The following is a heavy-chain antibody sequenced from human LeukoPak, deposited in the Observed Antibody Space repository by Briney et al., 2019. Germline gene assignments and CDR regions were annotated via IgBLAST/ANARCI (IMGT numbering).Heavy chain of an antibody. CDR1: GGSFSGYY. CDR3: ARGGYYYDSSGYRR. D-gene: IGHD3-22*01. J-gene: IGHJ4*02. Sequence: SETLSLTCAVYGGSFSGYYRSWIRQPPGKGLEWIGEINHSGSTNYNPSLKSRVTISVDTSKNQFSLKLSSVTAADTAVYYCARGGYYYDSSGYRRWGQGTLVTVSS. V-gene: IGHV4-34*01. CDR2: INHSGST.